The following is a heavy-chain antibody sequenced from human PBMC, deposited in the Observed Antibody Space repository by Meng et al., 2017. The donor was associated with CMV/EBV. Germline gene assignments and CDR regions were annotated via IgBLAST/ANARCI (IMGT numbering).Heavy chain of an antibody. CDR2: ITGRGDDT. D-gene: IGHD3-3*01. V-gene: IGHV3-23*01. CDR1: GFTFSDYA. CDR3: AKGSANSRPYYFDF. J-gene: IGHJ4*02. Sequence: GGSLRLSCAASGFTFSDYAMAWVRQAPGRGLEWVSAITGRGDDTYHADSVKGRLTISRDNSKNTLSLQMISLRAEDMAVYYCAKGSANSRPYYFDFWGRGTLVTVSS.